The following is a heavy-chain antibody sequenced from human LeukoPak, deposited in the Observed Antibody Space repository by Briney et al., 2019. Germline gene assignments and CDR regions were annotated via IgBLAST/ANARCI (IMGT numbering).Heavy chain of an antibody. CDR1: GFTFSSYS. V-gene: IGHV3-21*01. Sequence: GGSLRLSCAASGFTFSSYSMNWVCQAPGKGLEWVSSISSSSSYIYYADSVKGRFTISRDNAKNSLYLQMNSLRAEDTAVYYCARATSRGMGATAIDYWGQGTLVTVSS. J-gene: IGHJ4*02. CDR2: ISSSSSYI. CDR3: ARATSRGMGATAIDY. D-gene: IGHD1-26*01.